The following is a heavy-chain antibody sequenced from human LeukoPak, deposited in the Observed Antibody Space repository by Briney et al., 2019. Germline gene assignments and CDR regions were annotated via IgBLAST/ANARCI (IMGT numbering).Heavy chain of an antibody. CDR1: GGSISSGDYY. Sequence: SQTLSLTCTVSGGSISSGDYYWSWIRQHPGKGLEWIGYIYYSGSTYYNPSLKSRVTISVDTSKNQFSLKLSSVTAADTAVYYCARGVAVAGTSYYYYYGMDVWGQGTTVTVSS. CDR3: ARGVAVAGTSYYYYYGMDV. D-gene: IGHD6-19*01. V-gene: IGHV4-31*03. J-gene: IGHJ6*02. CDR2: IYYSGST.